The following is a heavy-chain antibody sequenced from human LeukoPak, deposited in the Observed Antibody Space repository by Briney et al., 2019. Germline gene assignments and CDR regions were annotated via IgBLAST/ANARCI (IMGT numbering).Heavy chain of an antibody. CDR1: GGSISSSSYY. CDR3: ARGRGGYCSSTSCYYYYMDV. CDR2: IYYSGST. Sequence: SETLSLTCTVSGGSISSSSYYWGWIRQPPGRGLEWIGSIYYSGSTYYNPSLKSRVTISVDTSKNQFSLKLSSVTAADTAVYYCARGRGGYCSSTSCYYYYMDVWGKGTTVTVSS. V-gene: IGHV4-39*01. J-gene: IGHJ6*03. D-gene: IGHD2-2*01.